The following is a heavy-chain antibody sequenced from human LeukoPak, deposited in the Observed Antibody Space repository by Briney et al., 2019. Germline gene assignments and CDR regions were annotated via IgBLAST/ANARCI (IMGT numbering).Heavy chain of an antibody. D-gene: IGHD5-18*01. J-gene: IGHJ4*02. CDR3: TRHLSGVTGYTYGRGIDY. V-gene: IGHV3-7*01. Sequence: GGSLRLSCAASGFTFSSYWMSWVRQAPGKGLEWVAKIKKDGSEKYYVDSVKGRSTISRDNAKTSLSLQMNSLSPEDTAVYYCTRHLSGVTGYTYGRGIDYWGQGTLVTVSS. CDR1: GFTFSSYW. CDR2: IKKDGSEK.